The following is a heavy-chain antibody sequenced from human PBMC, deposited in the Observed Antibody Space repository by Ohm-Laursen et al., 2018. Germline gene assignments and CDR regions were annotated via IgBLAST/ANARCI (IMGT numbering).Heavy chain of an antibody. V-gene: IGHV4-59*01. CDR2: ISYTGYT. CDR1: GGSISSYY. J-gene: IGHJ4*02. Sequence: SETLSLTCTVSGGSISSYYWSWIRQPPGKGLEWIGHISYTGYTSYKSSLKSRVTISLDTSRKHFSLRLTSLAAADTAMYYCARGQPIDFWGQGTLVTVSS. CDR3: ARGQPIDF.